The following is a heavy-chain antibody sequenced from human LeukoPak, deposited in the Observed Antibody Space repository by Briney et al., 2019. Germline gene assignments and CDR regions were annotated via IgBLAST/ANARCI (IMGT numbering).Heavy chain of an antibody. J-gene: IGHJ4*02. CDR2: ISSSSSYT. D-gene: IGHD6-25*01. V-gene: IGHV3-11*05. Sequence: GGSLRLSCAASGFTFSDYYMSWIRQAPGKGLEWISYISSSSSYTLYADSVKGRFTISRDNAKNSLYLQMNSLRAEDTAVYYCTRVVSAASYYFDYWGQGTLVTVSS. CDR3: TRVVSAASYYFDY. CDR1: GFTFSDYY.